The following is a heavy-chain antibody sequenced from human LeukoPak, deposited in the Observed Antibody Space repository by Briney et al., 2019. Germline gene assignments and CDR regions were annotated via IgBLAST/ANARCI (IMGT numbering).Heavy chain of an antibody. D-gene: IGHD3-22*01. Sequence: TASETLSLTCTVSGGSISRYYWSWIRQPPGKGLEWIGYISYSGSTKYNPSLMSRVTISVDTSKNQFSLKLSSATAADTAVYYCARLDYYHFDYWGQGTVVTVSS. CDR3: ARLDYYHFDY. V-gene: IGHV4-59*01. CDR1: GGSISRYY. J-gene: IGHJ4*02. CDR2: ISYSGST.